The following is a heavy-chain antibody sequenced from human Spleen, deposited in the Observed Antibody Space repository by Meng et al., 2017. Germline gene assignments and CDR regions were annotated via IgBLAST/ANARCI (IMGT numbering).Heavy chain of an antibody. CDR3: ARDYYDSSTYYYGH. CDR2: ISAYNGNT. Sequence: ASVKVSCKASGYTFTSYGISWVRQAPGKGLEWMGRISAYNGNTNYAQILQGRVTMTTDTSAGTAYMELRSLRSDDTAVYYCARDYYDSSTYYYGHWGHGTQVT. V-gene: IGHV1-18*01. D-gene: IGHD3-22*01. J-gene: IGHJ4*01. CDR1: GYTFTSYG.